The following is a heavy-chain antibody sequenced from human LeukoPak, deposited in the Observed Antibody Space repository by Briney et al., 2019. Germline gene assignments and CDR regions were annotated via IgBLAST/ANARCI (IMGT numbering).Heavy chain of an antibody. CDR2: IYHSGST. D-gene: IGHD6-13*01. CDR1: GYSISSGHY. Sequence: SETLSLTCAVSGYSISSGHYWGWIRQPPGNGLEWIGSIYHSGSTYYNPSLKSRVTISVDTSKNQFSLKLSSVTAADTAVYYCARIAAAATYDAFDIWGQGTMVTVSS. CDR3: ARIAAAATYDAFDI. V-gene: IGHV4-38-2*01. J-gene: IGHJ3*02.